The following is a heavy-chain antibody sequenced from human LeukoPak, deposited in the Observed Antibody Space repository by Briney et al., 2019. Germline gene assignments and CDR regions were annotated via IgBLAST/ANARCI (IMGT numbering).Heavy chain of an antibody. D-gene: IGHD2-15*01. CDR2: INHSGST. CDR1: GGSFSDYY. CDR3: ARLSAGAQDIVVVVAAKRRNWFDP. V-gene: IGHV4-34*01. Sequence: PSETLSLTCAVYGGSFSDYYWSWIRQPPGKGLEWIGEINHSGSTNYNPSLKSRVTISVDTSKNQFSLKLSSVTAADTAVYYCARLSAGAQDIVVVVAAKRRNWFDPWGQGTLVTVSS. J-gene: IGHJ5*02.